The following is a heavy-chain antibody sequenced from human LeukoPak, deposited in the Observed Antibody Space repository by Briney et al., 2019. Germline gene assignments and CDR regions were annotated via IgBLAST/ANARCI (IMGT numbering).Heavy chain of an antibody. CDR2: INHSGST. J-gene: IGHJ6*02. D-gene: IGHD6-19*01. CDR1: GGSFSGYY. CDR3: ARDIAVAGYYYYGMDV. V-gene: IGHV4-34*01. Sequence: SETLSLTCAVYGGSFSGYYWSWIRQPPGKGLEWIGEINHSGSTNYNPALKSRVTLSVDTSKNQLSLKLSSVTAADTAVYYCARDIAVAGYYYYGMDVWGQGTTVTVSS.